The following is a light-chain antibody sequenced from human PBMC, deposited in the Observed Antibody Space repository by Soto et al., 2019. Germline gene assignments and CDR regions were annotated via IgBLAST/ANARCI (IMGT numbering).Light chain of an antibody. CDR3: QQYGSSGT. CDR1: QSVSSD. CDR2: GAS. J-gene: IGKJ1*01. Sequence: DIVMTPSPATLSVSPPERATHLFRASQSVSSDLAWYHQKPGQAPRLLIYGASNRATGIPDRFSGSGSGTDFTLTISRLEPEDFAVYYCQQYGSSGTFGQGTKVDIK. V-gene: IGKV3-20*01.